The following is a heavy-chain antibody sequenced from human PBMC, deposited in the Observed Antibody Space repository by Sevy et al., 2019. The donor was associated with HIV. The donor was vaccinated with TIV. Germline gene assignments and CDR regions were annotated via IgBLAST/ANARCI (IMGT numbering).Heavy chain of an antibody. J-gene: IGHJ6*02. CDR1: GFTFTRHW. D-gene: IGHD6-13*01. CDR3: ARDTGGIGMDV. CDR2: IKPDGGEK. V-gene: IGHV3-7*01. Sequence: GGSLRLSCAASGFTFTRHWMRWVRQAPGKGLEWVANIKPDGGEKYYVESVKGRFTISRDNAKNSLSLQVNSLRAEDTAVYYCARDTGGIGMDVWGQGTTVTVSS.